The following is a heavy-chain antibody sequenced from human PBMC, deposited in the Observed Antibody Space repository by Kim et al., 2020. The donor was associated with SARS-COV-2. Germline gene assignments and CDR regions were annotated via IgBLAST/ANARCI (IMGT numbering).Heavy chain of an antibody. Sequence: ASVKVSCKGTGYTFTNYAINWMRQAPGQGLEWLGWINTDTGNPTYAQGFTGRFIFSLDTSVNTAYLQIHSLKAEDTAEYYCARDVDTENTEAPFRVGFDP. CDR1: GYTFTNYA. V-gene: IGHV7-4-1*01. D-gene: IGHD1-26*01. CDR3: ARDVDTENTEAPFRVGFDP. CDR2: INTDTGNP. J-gene: IGHJ5*02.